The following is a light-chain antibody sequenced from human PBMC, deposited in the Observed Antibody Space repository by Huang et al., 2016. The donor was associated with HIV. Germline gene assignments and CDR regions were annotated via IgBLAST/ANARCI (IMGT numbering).Light chain of an antibody. V-gene: IGKV3-11*01. CDR1: QGLANY. J-gene: IGKJ4*01. CDR3: QQRGNWQLT. CDR2: DAS. Sequence: EIVLTQSPATLSLSPGERATLSCRASQGLANYLAWYQQKPGQAPRLLIYDASNRATGSPARFSGSGSGTDFTRTISSLEPEDFAVYYCQQRGNWQLTFGGGTKVEIK.